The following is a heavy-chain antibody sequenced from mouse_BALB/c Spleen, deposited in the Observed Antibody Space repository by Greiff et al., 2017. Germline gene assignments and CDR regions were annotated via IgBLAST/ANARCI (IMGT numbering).Heavy chain of an antibody. D-gene: IGHD1-1*01. CDR3: ARRAYYYGSMDY. CDR2: ISSGGST. CDR1: GFTFSSYA. Sequence: EVKLVESGGGLVKPGGSLKLSCAASGFTFSSYAMSWVRQTPEKRLEWVASISSGGSTYYPDSVKGRFTISRDNARNILYLQMSSLRSEDTAMYYCARRAYYYGSMDYWGQGTSVTVSS. V-gene: IGHV5-6-5*01. J-gene: IGHJ4*01.